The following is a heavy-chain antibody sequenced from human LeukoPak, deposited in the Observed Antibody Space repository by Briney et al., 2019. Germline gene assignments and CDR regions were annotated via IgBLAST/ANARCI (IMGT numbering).Heavy chain of an antibody. D-gene: IGHD3-9*01. J-gene: IGHJ3*02. Sequence: SDTLSLTCTVSGGSISSYYWSWIRQPPGKGLEWMGYIYYSGSTNYNPSLKTPVTISVDTSRNQSSLKLSSVTAADTAVYYCPREAGYFAFDIWGQGTMVTVSS. V-gene: IGHV4-59*01. CDR3: PREAGYFAFDI. CDR1: GGSISSYY. CDR2: IYYSGST.